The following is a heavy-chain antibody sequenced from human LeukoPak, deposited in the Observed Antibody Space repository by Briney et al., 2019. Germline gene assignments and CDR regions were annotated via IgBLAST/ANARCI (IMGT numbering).Heavy chain of an antibody. D-gene: IGHD3-22*01. CDR2: IYYSGST. J-gene: IGHJ5*02. CDR3: AREGDTYYYDSSGYYVGHWFDP. Sequence: SETLSLTCTVSGGSISSYYWSWIRQPPGKGLEWIGYIYYSGSTNYNTSLKSRVTISVDTSKNQFSLKLSSVTAADTAVYYCAREGDTYYYDSSGYYVGHWFDPWGQGTLVTVSS. CDR1: GGSISSYY. V-gene: IGHV4-59*01.